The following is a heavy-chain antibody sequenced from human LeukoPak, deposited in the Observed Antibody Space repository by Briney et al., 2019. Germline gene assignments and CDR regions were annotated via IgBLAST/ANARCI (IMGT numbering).Heavy chain of an antibody. D-gene: IGHD1-26*01. J-gene: IGHJ4*02. V-gene: IGHV3-23*01. CDR3: AKQNPEWELRGYYFDY. CDR1: GFTFSSYA. Sequence: GGSLRLSCAASGFTFSSYAMSWVRQAPGKGLEWVSAISGSGGRTYYADSVKGRFTISRDNSKNTLYLQMNSLRAEDTAVYYCAKQNPEWELRGYYFDYWGQGTLVTVSS. CDR2: ISGSGGRT.